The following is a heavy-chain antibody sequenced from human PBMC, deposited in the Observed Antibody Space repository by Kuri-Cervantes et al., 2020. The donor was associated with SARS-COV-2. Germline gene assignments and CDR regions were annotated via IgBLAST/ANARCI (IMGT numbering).Heavy chain of an antibody. V-gene: IGHV1-46*01. Sequence: ASVKVSCKASGYTFTSYYMHWVRQAPGQGLEWMGIINPSGGSTSYAQKFQDRVTMTRDTSTSTVYMELSSLRSEDTAVYYCARGDCSSTSCLIYDAYGMDVWGQGTTVTVSS. J-gene: IGHJ6*02. CDR2: INPSGGST. CDR3: ARGDCSSTSCLIYDAYGMDV. CDR1: GYTFTSYY. D-gene: IGHD2-2*01.